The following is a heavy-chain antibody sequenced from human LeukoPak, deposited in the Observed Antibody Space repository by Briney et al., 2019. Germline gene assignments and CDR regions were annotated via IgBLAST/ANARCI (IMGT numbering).Heavy chain of an antibody. J-gene: IGHJ4*02. Sequence: GGSLRLSCAASGFTFSSSAMSWVRQAPGKGLEWVSAISNNGGYTYYADSVQGRFTISRDNSKNTLYLQMNSLRAEDTALYYCAKAWWNSHLGFDCWGQGTLVTVSS. CDR1: GFTFSSSA. CDR2: ISNNGGYT. CDR3: AKAWWNSHLGFDC. D-gene: IGHD2-15*01. V-gene: IGHV3-23*01.